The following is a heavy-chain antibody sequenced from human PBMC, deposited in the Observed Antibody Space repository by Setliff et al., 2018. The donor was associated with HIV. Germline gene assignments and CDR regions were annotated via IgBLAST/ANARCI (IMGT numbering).Heavy chain of an antibody. CDR2: ISGSGGGT. V-gene: IGHV3-23*01. J-gene: IGHJ4*02. Sequence: PGGSLRLSCAASGFTFSTYAMSWVRQAPGKGLEWVAAISGSGGGTYYADSVKGRFTISRDNAKNTLYLQMNSLRAEDTAVYYCARVDYYDSSGYYERPLDFDYWGQGTLVTVSS. CDR3: ARVDYYDSSGYYERPLDFDY. D-gene: IGHD3-22*01. CDR1: GFTFSTYA.